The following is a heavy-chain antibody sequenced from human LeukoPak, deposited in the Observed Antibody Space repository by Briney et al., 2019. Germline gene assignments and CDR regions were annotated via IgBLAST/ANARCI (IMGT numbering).Heavy chain of an antibody. J-gene: IGHJ6*03. Sequence: GASVKVSCKASGYTFTSYDINWVRQATGQGLEWMGWMNPNSGNTGYAQKSQGRVTMTRNTSISTAYMELSSLRSEDTSVYYCARADDTMVRGVIIYYMDVWGKGTTVTVSS. D-gene: IGHD3-10*01. CDR1: GYTFTSYD. V-gene: IGHV1-8*01. CDR3: ARADDTMVRGVIIYYMDV. CDR2: MNPNSGNT.